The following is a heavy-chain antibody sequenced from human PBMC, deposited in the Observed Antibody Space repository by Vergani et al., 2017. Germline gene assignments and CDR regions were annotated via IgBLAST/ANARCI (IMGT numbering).Heavy chain of an antibody. CDR3: AKDRGYCSSTTCLWALDG. CDR2: ISDTGSVT. J-gene: IGHJ4*02. D-gene: IGHD2-2*01. Sequence: EVNLLESGGGLVQPGGSVRLSCEDSGFTFSSFAMRWVRQAPGKGLEWVAAISDTGSVTYHADSVKGRFTISRDNSKNTLYLQMDNLRAEDTATYYCAKDRGYCSSTTCLWALDGWGQGTLVTVSS. V-gene: IGHV3-23*01. CDR1: GFTFSSFA.